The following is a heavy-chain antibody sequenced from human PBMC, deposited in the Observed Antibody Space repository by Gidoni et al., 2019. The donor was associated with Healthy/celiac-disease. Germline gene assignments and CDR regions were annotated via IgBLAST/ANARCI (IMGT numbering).Heavy chain of an antibody. J-gene: IGHJ3*02. V-gene: IGHV3-7*01. Sequence: EVQLVESGGGLVQPGGSLRLSCAASGFTFSSYWMSWVRQAPGKGREWVANIKQDGSEKYYVDSVKGRFTISRDNAKNSLYLQMNSLRAEDTAVYYCARDRGGWPTTVTSAFDIWGQGTMVTVSS. CDR1: GFTFSSYW. CDR3: ARDRGGWPTTVTSAFDI. D-gene: IGHD4-17*01. CDR2: IKQDGSEK.